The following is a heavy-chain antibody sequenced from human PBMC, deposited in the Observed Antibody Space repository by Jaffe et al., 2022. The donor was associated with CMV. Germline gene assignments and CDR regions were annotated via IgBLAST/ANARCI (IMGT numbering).Heavy chain of an antibody. V-gene: IGHV3-15*01. CDR3: TTDPRQEVNWFDP. CDR2: IKSKTDGGTT. Sequence: EVQLVESGGGLVKPGGSLRLSCAASGFTFSNAWMSWVRQAPGKGLEWVGRIKSKTDGGTTDYAAPVKGRFTISRDDSKNTLYLQMNSLKTEDTAVYYCTTDPRQEVNWFDPWGQGTLVTVSS. J-gene: IGHJ5*02. CDR1: GFTFSNAW.